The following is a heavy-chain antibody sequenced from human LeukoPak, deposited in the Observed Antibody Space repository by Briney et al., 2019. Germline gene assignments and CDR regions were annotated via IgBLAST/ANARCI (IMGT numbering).Heavy chain of an antibody. J-gene: IGHJ6*03. CDR3: ARAITIFEGYMDV. V-gene: IGHV3-21*01. CDR2: ISSSSSHI. D-gene: IGHD3-3*01. CDR1: GVTFSSYS. Sequence: GGSLRLSCAASGVTFSSYSMNWVRQAPGKGLEWVSSISSSSSHIYYTDSVKGRFTISRDNAKNSLYLQMNSLRAEDTAVYYCARAITIFEGYMDVWGKGTTVTVSS.